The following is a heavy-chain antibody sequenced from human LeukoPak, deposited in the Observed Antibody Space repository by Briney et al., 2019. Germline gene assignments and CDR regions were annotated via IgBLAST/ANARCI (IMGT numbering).Heavy chain of an antibody. CDR2: IYHTGST. V-gene: IGHV4-38-2*02. D-gene: IGHD4-23*01. J-gene: IGHJ4*02. Sequence: SETLSLTCTVSGDSISNGYYWGWLRPPPGKGLEWIGIIYHTGSTYYNPSLKSRVIISVDTSKNQFSLKLSSVTAADTAVYYCARGRSGYGGNSGIASCDYWGQGTLVTVSS. CDR3: ARGRSGYGGNSGIASCDY. CDR1: GDSISNGYY.